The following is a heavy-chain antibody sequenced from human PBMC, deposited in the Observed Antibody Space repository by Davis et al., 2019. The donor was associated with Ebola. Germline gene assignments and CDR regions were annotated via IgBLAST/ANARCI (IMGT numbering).Heavy chain of an antibody. CDR2: ISKSGETI. J-gene: IGHJ4*02. D-gene: IGHD3-10*01. CDR3: VRQWFGETD. CDR1: GFTFSDYY. Sequence: GESLKISCTASGFTFSDYYMSWIRQAPGKGLEWVSYISKSGETIFYADSVKGRFTISRDNAKNSVYLQMNSLRDEDTAVYYCVRQWFGETDWGQGTLVTVSS. V-gene: IGHV3-11*04.